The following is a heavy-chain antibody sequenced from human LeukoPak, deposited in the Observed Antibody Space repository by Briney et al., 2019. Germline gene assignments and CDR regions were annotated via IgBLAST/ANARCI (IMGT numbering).Heavy chain of an antibody. CDR2: ISGYNGNT. D-gene: IGHD6-19*01. V-gene: IGHV1-18*01. CDR1: GYIFSNYG. Sequence: ASVTVSCKASGYIFSNYGITWVRQAPGQGLEWMGWISGYNGNTKYAQKLQGRVTMTIDTFTSTAYMELRSLRSDDTAVYYCARVAPHRRLSSGWYYFDYWGQGTLVTVSS. CDR3: ARVAPHRRLSSGWYYFDY. J-gene: IGHJ4*02.